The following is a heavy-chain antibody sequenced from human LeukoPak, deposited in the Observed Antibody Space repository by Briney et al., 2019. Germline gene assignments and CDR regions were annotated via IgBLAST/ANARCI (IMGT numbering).Heavy chain of an antibody. CDR2: ISGSGGST. Sequence: PGGSLRLSCAASGFTFSSYAMSWVRQAPGKGLEWVSAISGSGGSTYYADSVKGRFTISRDNSKNTLYLQMNSLRAEDTAVYYCAKAPSGNPYYSSSFPDYWGQGTLVTVSS. CDR1: GFTFSSYA. D-gene: IGHD6-6*01. V-gene: IGHV3-23*01. J-gene: IGHJ4*02. CDR3: AKAPSGNPYYSSSFPDY.